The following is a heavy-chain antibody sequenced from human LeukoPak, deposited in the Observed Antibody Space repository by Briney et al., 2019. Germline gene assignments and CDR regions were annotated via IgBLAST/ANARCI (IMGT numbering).Heavy chain of an antibody. D-gene: IGHD3-22*01. CDR1: DDTFPTYG. V-gene: IGHV1-18*01. CDR2: ISVYNGNT. J-gene: IGHJ4*02. Sequence: CASVKVSCKTSDDTFPTYGIIGVRQAPRQGLQYMGWISVYNGNTNYAQKLQGRVTVTTHSSRSPTFMALRSLTSDDTAIYYCVGEVYDRRGYFGQWGQGTLVTVSS. CDR3: VGEVYDRRGYFGQ.